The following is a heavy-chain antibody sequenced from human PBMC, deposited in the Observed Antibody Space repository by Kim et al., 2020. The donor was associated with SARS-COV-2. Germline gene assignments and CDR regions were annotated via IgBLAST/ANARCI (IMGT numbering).Heavy chain of an antibody. V-gene: IGHV3-66*01. CDR2: SNSGGGT. Sequence: GGSLRLSCAASGFSVSSNDMRWVRQAPGKGLEGVSVSNSGGGTYYAEAVEGRFTSTRDNYKKTLYLQMNSLRAEDTAVYYCAREGSSSWYIPDYYG. CDR3: AREGSSSWYIPDYYG. D-gene: IGHD6-13*01. CDR1: GFSVSSND. J-gene: IGHJ6*01.